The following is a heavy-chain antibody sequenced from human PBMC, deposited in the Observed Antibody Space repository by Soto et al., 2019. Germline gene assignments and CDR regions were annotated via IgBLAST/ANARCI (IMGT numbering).Heavy chain of an antibody. D-gene: IGHD2-2*01. CDR2: INPSDGSP. Sequence: QVQLVQSGAEVRKPGASVKVSCKASGYTFTTYYMHWVRQAPGQGLEWMGIINPSDGSPSYAQKSPAPVSMTRDTSTNTVYMELSSLRSEDTAVYYCARYAVHASSVFWGQATLVTVSS. J-gene: IGHJ4*02. V-gene: IGHV1-46*01. CDR3: ARYAVHASSVF. CDR1: GYTFTTYY.